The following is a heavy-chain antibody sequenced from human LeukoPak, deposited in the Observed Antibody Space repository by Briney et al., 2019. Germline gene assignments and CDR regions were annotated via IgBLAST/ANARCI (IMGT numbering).Heavy chain of an antibody. V-gene: IGHV4-4*07. J-gene: IGHJ4*02. CDR2: IYTSGST. Sequence: SETLSLTCIDPGGSISSYYWTWIRQPAGKRLEWIGRIYTSGSTNYNPSLKSRVTISVDRSRSQISLRLSSVTAADTAVYYCAVGCSGGNCYDYWGQGTLVTVSS. D-gene: IGHD2-15*01. CDR1: GGSISSYY. CDR3: AVGCSGGNCYDY.